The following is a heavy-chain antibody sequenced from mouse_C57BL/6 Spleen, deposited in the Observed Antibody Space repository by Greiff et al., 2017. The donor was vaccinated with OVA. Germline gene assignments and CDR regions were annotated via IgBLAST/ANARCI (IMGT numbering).Heavy chain of an antibody. J-gene: IGHJ1*03. CDR3: ARSYYYGSSHWYFDV. CDR1: GYTFTSYW. Sequence: QQSCTASGYTFTSYWMHWVKQRPGRGLEWIGRIDPNSGGTKYNEKFKSKATLTVDKPSSTAYMQLSSLTSEDSAVYYCARSYYYGSSHWYFDVWGTGTTVTVSS. D-gene: IGHD1-1*01. V-gene: IGHV1-72*01. CDR2: IDPNSGGT.